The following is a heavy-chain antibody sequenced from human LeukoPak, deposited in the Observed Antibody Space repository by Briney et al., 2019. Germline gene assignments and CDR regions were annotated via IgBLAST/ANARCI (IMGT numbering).Heavy chain of an antibody. V-gene: IGHV3-7*01. Sequence: GGSLRLSCAASGFTFSNYWMSWVRQAPGKGLEWVANIKQHGSEKYYVDSVKGRFTISRDNSKNTLYLQMNSLRAEDTAVYYCAKQPYGSGSSPLYMDVWGKGTTVTISS. CDR1: GFTFSNYW. J-gene: IGHJ6*03. CDR2: IKQHGSEK. D-gene: IGHD3-10*01. CDR3: AKQPYGSGSSPLYMDV.